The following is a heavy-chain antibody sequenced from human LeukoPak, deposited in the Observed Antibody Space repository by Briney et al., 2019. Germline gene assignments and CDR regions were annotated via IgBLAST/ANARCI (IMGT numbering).Heavy chain of an antibody. CDR1: GFTFSDAW. Sequence: GGSLRLSCAASGFTFSDAWMSWVRQAPGKGLQWVGRIKSKTDGGTTDYAAPVKGRFTISRDDSKNTLYLQMNSLKTEDTAVYYCTTGGSGWYGNDYWGQGTLVTVSS. V-gene: IGHV3-15*01. D-gene: IGHD6-19*01. CDR3: TTGGSGWYGNDY. J-gene: IGHJ4*02. CDR2: IKSKTDGGTT.